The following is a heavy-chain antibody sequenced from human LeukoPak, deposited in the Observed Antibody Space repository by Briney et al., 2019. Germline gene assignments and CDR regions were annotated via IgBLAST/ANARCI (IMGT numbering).Heavy chain of an antibody. D-gene: IGHD3-9*01. CDR2: ICTSGST. J-gene: IGHJ5*02. Sequence: SETLSLTCTVSGGSISSYCWSCIRQPAGKGLEWIGRICTSGSTNYNPSLKSRVTMSVDTSKNQFSLKLSSVTAADTAVYYCAREVEDILTGYQVWFDPWGQGTLVTVSS. CDR1: GGSISSYC. CDR3: AREVEDILTGYQVWFDP. V-gene: IGHV4-4*07.